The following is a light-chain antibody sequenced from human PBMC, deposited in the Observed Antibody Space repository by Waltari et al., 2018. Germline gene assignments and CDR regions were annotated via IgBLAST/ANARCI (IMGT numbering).Light chain of an antibody. J-gene: IGLJ2*01. CDR1: SNDIGSYHF. CDR3: FSYAGSNSFA. Sequence: QSALTQPASVSGSPGPSITVSCIGTSNDIGSYHFVSWFQQHPGRAPKLMIYDVSERPLGVSNRFSGSKSGNTASLTISGLQAEDEADYYCFSYAGSNSFAFGGGTRVTVL. V-gene: IGLV2-23*02. CDR2: DVS.